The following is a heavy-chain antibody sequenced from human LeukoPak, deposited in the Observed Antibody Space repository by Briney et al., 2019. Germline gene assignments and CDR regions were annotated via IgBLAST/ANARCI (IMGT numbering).Heavy chain of an antibody. Sequence: ASVKVSCKASGYTFTGYYMHWVRQAPGQGLEWMGWINPNSCGTNYAQKFQGRVTMTRDTSISTAYMELSRLRSDDTAAYYCARGTAGPYYDFWSGYYDYWGQGTLVTVSS. CDR3: ARGTAGPYYDFWSGYYDY. V-gene: IGHV1-2*02. D-gene: IGHD3-3*01. CDR2: INPNSCGT. J-gene: IGHJ4*02. CDR1: GYTFTGYY.